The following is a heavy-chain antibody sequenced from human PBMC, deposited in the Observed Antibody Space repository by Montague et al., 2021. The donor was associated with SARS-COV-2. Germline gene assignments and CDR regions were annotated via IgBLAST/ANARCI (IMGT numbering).Heavy chain of an antibody. Sequence: SVKVSCKASGYRFTSFGLAWVRQAPGQGPEWMGWISTYNGLTRYAQKFQGKVTMTRDTSTATGYMELKYLIPDDTAIYYCVRAAGHDFWSDYYLNWFDLWGHGTLITVSS. CDR1: GYRFTSFG. D-gene: IGHD3-3*01. J-gene: IGHJ5*02. CDR3: VRAAGHDFWSDYYLNWFDL. V-gene: IGHV1-18*01. CDR2: ISTYNGLT.